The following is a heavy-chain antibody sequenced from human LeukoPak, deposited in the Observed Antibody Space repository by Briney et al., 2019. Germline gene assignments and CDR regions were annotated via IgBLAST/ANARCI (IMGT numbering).Heavy chain of an antibody. CDR1: GFPFSTFP. D-gene: IGHD2-21*02. CDR3: TKGGHGDY. J-gene: IGHJ4*02. Sequence: GGSLRLSCQASGFPFSTFPMSWVRQAPGKGLEWVSTLSGDGSDTYYADSVKGRFTISRDTSKNTLFLQMNSLRADDTAIYYCTKGGHGDYWGQGTMVTVSS. V-gene: IGHV3-23*01. CDR2: LSGDGSDT.